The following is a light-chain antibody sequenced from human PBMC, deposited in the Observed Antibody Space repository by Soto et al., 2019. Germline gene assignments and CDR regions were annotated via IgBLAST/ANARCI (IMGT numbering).Light chain of an antibody. Sequence: DIQLTQSPSFLSASVGDRVTMTCRARQGISTYLAWYQQKPGRAPKLLIYAASTLHSGVPSRFSGSGSGTEFTLTVSSLQAEDFATYYCQQFHSYPRTFGPGTRVEI. CDR3: QQFHSYPRT. CDR1: QGISTY. V-gene: IGKV1-9*01. CDR2: AAS. J-gene: IGKJ3*01.